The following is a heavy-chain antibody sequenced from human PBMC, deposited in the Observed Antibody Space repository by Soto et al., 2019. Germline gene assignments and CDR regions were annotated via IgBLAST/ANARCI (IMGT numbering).Heavy chain of an antibody. J-gene: IGHJ5*02. Sequence: XSVKVSCTASGSSFTNNDFIWVRQATGQGLEWMGWMNPGSGDTGYAQKFQGRVTMTRDISTATAYMELSSLRSDDTATYYCARMATFGSLNWFDPWGQGTLVTVSS. CDR2: MNPGSGDT. CDR3: ARMATFGSLNWFDP. CDR1: GSSFTNND. D-gene: IGHD3-16*01. V-gene: IGHV1-8*01.